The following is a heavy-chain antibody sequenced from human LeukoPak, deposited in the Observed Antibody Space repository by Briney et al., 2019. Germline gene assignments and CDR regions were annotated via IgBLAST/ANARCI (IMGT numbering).Heavy chain of an antibody. CDR2: ISWNSGST. CDR1: GFTFDDYA. CDR3: AKDMSIQEIVVVITALDY. V-gene: IGHV3-9*01. Sequence: GRSLRLSCAASGFTFDDYAMHWVRQAPGKGLEWVSGISWNSGSTGYADSVKGRFTISRDNAKNSLYLQMYSLRAEDTALYYCAKDMSIQEIVVVITALDYWGQGTLVTVSS. J-gene: IGHJ4*02. D-gene: IGHD3-22*01.